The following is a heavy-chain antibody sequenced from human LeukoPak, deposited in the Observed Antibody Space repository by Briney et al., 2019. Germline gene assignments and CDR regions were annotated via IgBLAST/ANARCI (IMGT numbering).Heavy chain of an antibody. CDR3: ARQQSYSGSYGWFDP. J-gene: IGHJ5*02. Sequence: SETLSLTCTGSAGSISGYYWSWIRQPPGKGLEWIGHIYYSGSTNYNPSLKSRVTMSVDTSKNQFSLKLSSVTAADTAVYYCARQQSYSGSYGWFDPWGQGTLVTVSS. D-gene: IGHD1-26*01. CDR1: AGSISGYY. V-gene: IGHV4-59*08. CDR2: IYYSGST.